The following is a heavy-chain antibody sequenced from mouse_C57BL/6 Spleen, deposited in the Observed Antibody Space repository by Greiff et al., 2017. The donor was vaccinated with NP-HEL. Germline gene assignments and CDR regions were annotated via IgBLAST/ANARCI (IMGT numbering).Heavy chain of an antibody. Sequence: EVQLQESGPELVKPGASVQIPCKASGYTFSDSNMDWVNLRHGKSLLCLGAINPNNGGTIYNLKFKGKATLTVDKSSSTAYMELRSLTSEDTAVYDCERWFYAMDYWGQGTSVTVSS. CDR1: GYTFSDSN. D-gene: IGHD2-2*01. V-gene: IGHV1-18*01. CDR2: INPNNGGT. CDR3: ERWFYAMDY. J-gene: IGHJ4*01.